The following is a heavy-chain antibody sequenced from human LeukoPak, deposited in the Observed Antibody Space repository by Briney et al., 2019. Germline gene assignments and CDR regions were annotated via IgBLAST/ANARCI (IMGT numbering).Heavy chain of an antibody. CDR2: ISSDGSNK. D-gene: IGHD3-3*01. CDR3: ARGMSTVFGVVIHPKYYYGMDV. Sequence: QAGRSLRLSCAASGFTFSSYGMHWVRQAPGKGLEWVAFISSDGSNKYYADSVKGRFTISRDNSKNTLYLQMNSLRAEDTAVYYCARGMSTVFGVVIHPKYYYGMDVWGQGTTVTVSS. CDR1: GFTFSSYG. J-gene: IGHJ6*02. V-gene: IGHV3-30*03.